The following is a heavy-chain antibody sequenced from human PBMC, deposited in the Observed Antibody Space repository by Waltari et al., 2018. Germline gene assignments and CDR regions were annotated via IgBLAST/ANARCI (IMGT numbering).Heavy chain of an antibody. CDR3: TTRLPRNY. D-gene: IGHD2-15*01. V-gene: IGHV3-53*01. CDR1: GFTVSTYD. Sequence: EVQLVESGGDLIQPGGSLRLSCEVYGFTVSTYDMSWVRQAPGKGLEWGSANYRGGRSIYLDSVKGRFIMSRDNSKNTGYLQMDNVRAEDTAIYYCTTRLPRNYWGLGTLVTVSS. J-gene: IGHJ4*02. CDR2: NYRGGRS.